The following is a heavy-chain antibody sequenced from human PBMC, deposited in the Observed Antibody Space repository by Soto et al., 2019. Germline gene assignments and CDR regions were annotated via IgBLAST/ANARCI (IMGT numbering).Heavy chain of an antibody. Sequence: LRLSCAASGFTFSSYSMSWVRQAPGKGLEWVSAISGSGGSTYYADSVKGRFTISRDNSKNTLYLQMNSLRAEDTAVYYCARVNVVVVAATREYYFDYWGQGTLVT. J-gene: IGHJ4*02. CDR3: ARVNVVVVAATREYYFDY. CDR1: GFTFSSYS. D-gene: IGHD2-15*01. CDR2: ISGSGGST. V-gene: IGHV3-23*01.